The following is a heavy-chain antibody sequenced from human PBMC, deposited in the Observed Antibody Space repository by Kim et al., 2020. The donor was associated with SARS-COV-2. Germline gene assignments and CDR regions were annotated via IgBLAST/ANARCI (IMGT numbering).Heavy chain of an antibody. D-gene: IGHD3-22*01. J-gene: IGHJ6*02. CDR1: GFTFSSYA. V-gene: IGHV3-30-3*01. CDR2: ISYDGSNK. CDR3: ARVYSIVVVITPVYYYGMDV. Sequence: GGSLRLSCAASGFTFSSYAMHWVRQAPGKGLEWVAVISYDGSNKYYADSVKGRFTISRDNSKNTLYLQMNSLRAEDTAVYYCARVYSIVVVITPVYYYGMDVWGQGTMVTVSS.